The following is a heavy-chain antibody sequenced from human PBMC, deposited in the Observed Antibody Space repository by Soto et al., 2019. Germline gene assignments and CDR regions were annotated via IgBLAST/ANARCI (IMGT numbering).Heavy chain of an antibody. D-gene: IGHD6-6*01. CDR3: ARSPSRMAAETQLDP. Sequence: QVQPVQSGAEVRKPGASVKISCKASGYTFTSYAIHWLRQAPGQRLEWMGWINGGAGDTRYSVNFQGRVTFTRDTAATTAFMDLSSLSSADTAIYYCARSPSRMAAETQLDPWGQGTLVTVSS. CDR2: INGGAGDT. CDR1: GYTFTSYA. J-gene: IGHJ5*02. V-gene: IGHV1-3*01.